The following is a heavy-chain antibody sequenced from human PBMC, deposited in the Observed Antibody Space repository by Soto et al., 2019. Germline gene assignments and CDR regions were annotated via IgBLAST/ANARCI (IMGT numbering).Heavy chain of an antibody. D-gene: IGHD6-6*01. CDR2: INHSGST. Sequence: QVQLQQWGAGRLKPSETLSLTCAVYGGSFSGYYWSWIRQPPGKGLEWIGEINHSGSTNYNPSLKSRVTISVDTSKTQFSLKLSSVTAADTAVYYCARGRQLVDYYYYYMDVWGKGTTVTVSS. CDR3: ARGRQLVDYYYYYMDV. CDR1: GGSFSGYY. V-gene: IGHV4-34*01. J-gene: IGHJ6*03.